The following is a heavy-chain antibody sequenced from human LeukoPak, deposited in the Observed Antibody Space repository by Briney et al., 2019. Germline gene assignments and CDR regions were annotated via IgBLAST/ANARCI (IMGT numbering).Heavy chain of an antibody. V-gene: IGHV3-21*01. CDR3: TGHLYSYEDFDY. CDR1: GFTFSTYS. CDR2: ISSSSNYI. D-gene: IGHD5-18*01. Sequence: PGGSLRLSCAASGFTFSTYSMNWVRQAPGKGLEWVSSISSSSNYIYYADSVKGRFTISRDNAKNSLYLQMNSLRAEDTAVYYCTGHLYSYEDFDYWGQGTLVTVSS. J-gene: IGHJ4*02.